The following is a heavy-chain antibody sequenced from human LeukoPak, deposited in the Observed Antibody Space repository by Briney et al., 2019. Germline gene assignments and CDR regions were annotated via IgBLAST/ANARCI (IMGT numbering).Heavy chain of an antibody. CDR1: GYTFTKYL. CDR2: INPNGDAT. Sequence: ASVKVSCKTSGYTFTKYLIHWLREAPGQGLEWVGTINPNGDATIYAPRLQGRLTLTQDTSTSTVYMELRGLTPDDTAVYYCARPLFCAFDNCGYWLDPWGPGTLVTVSS. J-gene: IGHJ5*02. D-gene: IGHD1-20*01. V-gene: IGHV1-46*01. CDR3: ARPLFCAFDNCGYWLDP.